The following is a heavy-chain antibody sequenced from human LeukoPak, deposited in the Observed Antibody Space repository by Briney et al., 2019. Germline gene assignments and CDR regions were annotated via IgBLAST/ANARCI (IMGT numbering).Heavy chain of an antibody. V-gene: IGHV4-61*08. Sequence: SSQTLSLTCTVSGDSISSGDYYWRWIRQPPGKGLEWIGYIYYSGSTNYNPSLKSRVAISVDTSKNQFSLKLSSVTAADTAVYYCARLDYGDYEQPGGWDYWGQGTLVTVSS. D-gene: IGHD4-17*01. CDR3: ARLDYGDYEQPGGWDY. J-gene: IGHJ4*02. CDR1: GDSISSGDYY. CDR2: IYYSGST.